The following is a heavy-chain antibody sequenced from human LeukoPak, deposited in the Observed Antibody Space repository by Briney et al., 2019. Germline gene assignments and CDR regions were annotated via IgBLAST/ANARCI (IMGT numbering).Heavy chain of an antibody. CDR2: ISGSGGDT. CDR1: GFTFRSYA. V-gene: IGHV3-23*01. Sequence: PGGSLRLSCAASGFTFRSYALSWVRQAPGKGLEWVSAISGSGGDTYYADSVKGRFTISRDNSKNRLYLQMNSLRAEDAAVYYCAKDPVAGSSWYARGYFDYWGQGTLVTVSS. J-gene: IGHJ4*02. D-gene: IGHD6-13*01. CDR3: AKDPVAGSSWYARGYFDY.